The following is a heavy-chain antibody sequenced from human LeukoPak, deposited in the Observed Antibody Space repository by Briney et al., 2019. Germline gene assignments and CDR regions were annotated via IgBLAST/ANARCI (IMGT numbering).Heavy chain of an antibody. Sequence: GSLRLSCAASGFPFSSYAMSWVRQAPGKGLEWVSAISGSGGSTYYADSVKGRFTISRDNSKNTLYLQMNSLRAEDTAVYYCAKSRLKTNDAFDIWGQGTMVTVSS. J-gene: IGHJ3*02. V-gene: IGHV3-23*01. D-gene: IGHD1-14*01. CDR1: GFPFSSYA. CDR3: AKSRLKTNDAFDI. CDR2: ISGSGGST.